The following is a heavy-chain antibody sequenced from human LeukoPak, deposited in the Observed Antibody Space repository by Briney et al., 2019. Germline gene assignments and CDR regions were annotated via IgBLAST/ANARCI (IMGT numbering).Heavy chain of an antibody. J-gene: IGHJ3*02. Sequence: GGSLRPSCAAPGFTFSSYWMHWVRQVPGKGLVWVSRINSDGSSTSYADSVKGRFTISRDNAKNTLYVQMNSLRAEDTAVYYCSTGSGHAFDIWGRGTMVTVSS. CDR3: STGSGHAFDI. D-gene: IGHD3-10*01. V-gene: IGHV3-74*01. CDR1: GFTFSSYW. CDR2: INSDGSST.